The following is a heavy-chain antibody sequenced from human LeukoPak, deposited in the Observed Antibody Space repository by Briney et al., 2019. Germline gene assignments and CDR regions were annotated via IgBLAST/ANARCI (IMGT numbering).Heavy chain of an antibody. CDR3: ARGRYGIAARRVSVNWFDP. CDR1: GYTFTSYY. V-gene: IGHV1-2*04. J-gene: IGHJ5*02. Sequence: GASVKVSCKASGYTFTSYYMHWVRQAPGQGLEWMGWINPNSGGTNYAQKFQGWVTMTRDTSISTAYMELSRLRSDDTAVYYCARGRYGIAARRVSVNWFDPWGQGTLVTVSS. CDR2: INPNSGGT. D-gene: IGHD6-6*01.